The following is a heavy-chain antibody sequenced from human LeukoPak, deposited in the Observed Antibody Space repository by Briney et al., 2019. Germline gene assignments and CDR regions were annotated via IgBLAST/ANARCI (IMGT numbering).Heavy chain of an antibody. J-gene: IGHJ4*02. Sequence: GGSLRLSCAASGFTFSSYGMSWVRQAPGKGLEWVSAISGSGGSTYYADSVKGRFTISRDNSKNTLYLQMNSLRAEDTAVYYCAKDHSAGGDYFDYWGQGTLVTVSS. V-gene: IGHV3-23*01. D-gene: IGHD3-10*01. CDR1: GFTFSSYG. CDR3: AKDHSAGGDYFDY. CDR2: ISGSGGST.